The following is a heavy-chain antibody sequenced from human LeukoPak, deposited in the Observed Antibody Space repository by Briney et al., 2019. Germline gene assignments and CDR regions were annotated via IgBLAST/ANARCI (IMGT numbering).Heavy chain of an antibody. Sequence: GGSLRLPCAASGFTFSSYGMHWVRQAPGKGLEWVAVISYDGSNKYYADSVKGRFTISRDNSKNTLYLQMNSLRAEDTAVYYCAKIMTTVPTGWFDPWGQGTLVTVSS. D-gene: IGHD4-17*01. V-gene: IGHV3-30*18. CDR2: ISYDGSNK. CDR3: AKIMTTVPTGWFDP. J-gene: IGHJ5*02. CDR1: GFTFSSYG.